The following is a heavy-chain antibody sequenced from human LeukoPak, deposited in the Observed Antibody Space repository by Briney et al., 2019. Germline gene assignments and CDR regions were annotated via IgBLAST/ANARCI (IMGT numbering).Heavy chain of an antibody. V-gene: IGHV4-39*01. CDR2: MYYDGSS. J-gene: IGHJ4*02. Sequence: KPSETLSLACTVSGGSINSGTFYWGWIRQPPGKGLEWIGSMYYDGSSYYNPSPKSRVTTSVDTSKNQFSLKLTSVTAADTAVYFCARRSDSGSDDGEDYFDYWGQGTLVTVSS. CDR1: GGSINSGTFY. CDR3: ARRSDSGSDDGEDYFDY. D-gene: IGHD1-26*01.